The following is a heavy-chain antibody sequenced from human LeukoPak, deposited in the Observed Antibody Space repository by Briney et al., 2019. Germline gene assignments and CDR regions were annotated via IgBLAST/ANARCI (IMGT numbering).Heavy chain of an antibody. CDR1: GFTFDDYA. Sequence: GRSLRLSCAASGFTFDDYAMHWVRQAPGKGLEWVSGISWNSGSIGYADSVKGRFTISRDNSKNTLYLQMNSLRAEDTAVYYCASRDWSGGRCHFAGADPFDYWGQGTLVTVSS. CDR2: ISWNSGSI. D-gene: IGHD2-15*01. J-gene: IGHJ4*02. CDR3: ASRDWSGGRCHFAGADPFDY. V-gene: IGHV3-9*01.